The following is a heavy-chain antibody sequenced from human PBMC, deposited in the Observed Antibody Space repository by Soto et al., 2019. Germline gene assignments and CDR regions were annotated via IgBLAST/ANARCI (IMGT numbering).Heavy chain of an antibody. Sequence: SETLSLTCTISGGSISSGGYYWSWIRQHPGKGLEWIGYIYYSGSTYYNPSLKSRVTISVDTSKNQFSLKLSSVTAADTAVYYCARGNGAYYDFWSGYYNGGSIAVAGNRCYYFDYWGQGTLVTVSS. CDR2: IYYSGST. V-gene: IGHV4-31*03. CDR3: ARGNGAYYDFWSGYYNGGSIAVAGNRCYYFDY. CDR1: GGSISSGGYY. J-gene: IGHJ4*02. D-gene: IGHD3-3*01.